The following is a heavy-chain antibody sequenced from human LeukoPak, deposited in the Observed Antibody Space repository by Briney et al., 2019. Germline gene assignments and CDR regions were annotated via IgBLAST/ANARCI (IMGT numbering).Heavy chain of an antibody. Sequence: SEILSLTCAVYGGSFSGYYWSWIRQPPGKGLEWIGYIYYSGSTYYNPSLKSRVTISVDTSKNQFSLKLSSVTAADTAVYYCARDGDGLDYWGQGTLVTVSS. V-gene: IGHV4-34*09. CDR2: IYYSGST. D-gene: IGHD5-24*01. J-gene: IGHJ4*02. CDR3: ARDGDGLDY. CDR1: GGSFSGYY.